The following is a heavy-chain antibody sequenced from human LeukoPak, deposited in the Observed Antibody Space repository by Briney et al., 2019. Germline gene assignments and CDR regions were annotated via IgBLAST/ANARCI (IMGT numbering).Heavy chain of an antibody. CDR1: GFTFSSYG. D-gene: IGHD3-9*01. Sequence: GGSLRLSCAASGFTFSSYGMHWVRQAPGKGPEWVAVIWYDGSNKYYADSVKGRFTISRDNSKNTLYLQMNSLRAEDTAVYYCARGGSYDILTGYSATLDYWGQGTLVTVSS. CDR2: IWYDGSNK. CDR3: ARGGSYDILTGYSATLDY. V-gene: IGHV3-33*01. J-gene: IGHJ4*02.